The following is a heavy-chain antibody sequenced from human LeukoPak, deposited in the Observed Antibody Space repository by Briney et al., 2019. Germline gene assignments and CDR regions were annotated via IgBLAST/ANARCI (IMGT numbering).Heavy chain of an antibody. J-gene: IGHJ2*01. V-gene: IGHV1-18*01. D-gene: IGHD4-17*01. CDR3: ARVPLMTTVTTNWYFDL. CDR1: GYTFTSYG. CDR2: ISAYNGNT. Sequence: ASVKVSCKASGYTFTSYGISWVRQAPGQGLEWMGWISAYNGNTNYAQKLQGRVTMTTDTSTSTAYMELRSLRSDDTAVYYCARVPLMTTVTTNWYFDLWGRGTLVTVSS.